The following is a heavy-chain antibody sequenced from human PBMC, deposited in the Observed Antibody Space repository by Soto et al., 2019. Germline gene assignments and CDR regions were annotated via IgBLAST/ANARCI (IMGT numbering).Heavy chain of an antibody. V-gene: IGHV3-23*01. CDR1: GFTFSSYA. CDR3: AKDYGSGPGDWFDP. CDR2: ISGSGDST. Sequence: ESGGGLVQPGGSLRLSCAASGFTFSSYAMSWVRQAPGKGLEWVSAISGSGDSTYFADSVKGRFTISRDNSKNTLYLQMNGLRAEDTAVYYCAKDYGSGPGDWFDPWGQGTLVTVSS. D-gene: IGHD3-10*01. J-gene: IGHJ5*02.